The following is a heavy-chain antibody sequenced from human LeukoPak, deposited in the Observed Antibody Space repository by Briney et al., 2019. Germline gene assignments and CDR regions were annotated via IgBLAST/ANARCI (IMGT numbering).Heavy chain of an antibody. V-gene: IGHV4-59*01. CDR3: ARDLRDSSGYYYEGYFDY. J-gene: IGHJ4*02. CDR1: CGSSISYY. Sequence: ETLSLTSTVACGSSISYYWSCLRQPPPNGPVWIGYIYNSGSTNYNPSLKSRVTISVDTSKNQFSLKLSSVTAADTAVYYCARDLRDSSGYYYEGYFDYWGQGTLVTVSS. CDR2: IYNSGST. D-gene: IGHD3-22*01.